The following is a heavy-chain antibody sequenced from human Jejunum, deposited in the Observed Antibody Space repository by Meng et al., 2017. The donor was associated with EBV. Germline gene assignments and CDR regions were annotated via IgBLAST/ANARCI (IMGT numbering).Heavy chain of an antibody. D-gene: IGHD3-3*01. J-gene: IGHJ4*02. CDR3: ATAHGFTIFGVAYYFDY. V-gene: IGHV1-24*01. CDR2: FDPEDGET. Sequence: QVQTVQSGAEVKKPGALVKVSCKVSGYSLTELSMHWVRQAPGKGLEWMGGFDPEDGETIYAKKFQGRVTMTEDTSTDTAYMELSSLRSEDTAVYYCATAHGFTIFGVAYYFDYWGQGTLVTVSS. CDR1: GYSLTELS.